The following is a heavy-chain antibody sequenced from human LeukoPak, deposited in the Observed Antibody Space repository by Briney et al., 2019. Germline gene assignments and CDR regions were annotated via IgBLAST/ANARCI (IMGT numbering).Heavy chain of an antibody. Sequence: SETLSLTCAVYGGSFSGYYWSWIRQPPGKGLEWIGEINHSGSTNYNPSLKSRVTISVDTSKNQFSLKLSSVTAADTAVYYCAREPGTGIAAAGYHWGQGTLVTVSS. CDR1: GGSFSGYY. CDR3: AREPGTGIAAAGYH. D-gene: IGHD6-13*01. CDR2: INHSGST. V-gene: IGHV4-34*01. J-gene: IGHJ5*02.